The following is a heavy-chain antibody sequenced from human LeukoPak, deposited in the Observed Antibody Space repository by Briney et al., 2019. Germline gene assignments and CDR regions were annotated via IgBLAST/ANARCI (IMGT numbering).Heavy chain of an antibody. J-gene: IGHJ4*02. CDR2: INGNGAST. D-gene: IGHD5-18*01. CDR3: AKDQEYSYYYLDF. Sequence: GGSLRLSCAASGFTFNNHAMSWVRHAPGKGLEWVSGINGNGASTYYSDSVKGRFTISRDNSKNTLYLQMSSLRAEDTAIYYCAKDQEYSYYYLDFWGRGTLVSVSS. CDR1: GFTFNNHA. V-gene: IGHV3-23*01.